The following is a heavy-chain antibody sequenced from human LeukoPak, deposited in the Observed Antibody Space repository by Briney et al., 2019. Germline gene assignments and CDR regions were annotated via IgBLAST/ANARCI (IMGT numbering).Heavy chain of an antibody. D-gene: IGHD3-9*01. CDR2: IFSNDEK. V-gene: IGHV2-26*01. CDR3: ARRRDILTGYHPRSGFDP. Sequence: ESAPTLVNPTATPTLTCTVSGFSLSNARMGVSWIRQPPVKALEWLAHIFSNDEKSYITSLKSRLTISKDTSKSQVVLTMTNMDPVDTATYYCARRRDILTGYHPRSGFDPWGQGTPVTVSS. CDR1: GFSLSNARMG. J-gene: IGHJ5*02.